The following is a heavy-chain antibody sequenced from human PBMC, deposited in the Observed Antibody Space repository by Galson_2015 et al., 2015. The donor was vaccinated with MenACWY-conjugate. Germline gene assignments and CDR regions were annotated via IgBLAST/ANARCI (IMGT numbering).Heavy chain of an antibody. CDR1: GGSASSSGYY. J-gene: IGHJ4*02. D-gene: IGHD2/OR15-2a*01. CDR2: IYDSGTT. V-gene: IGHV4-61*08. Sequence: ETLSLTCTVSGGSASSSGYYWTWIRQPPGQGLEWIGHIYDSGTTKYNPSLKGRVTISLDTSKNQVSLKLSSVTAADTAVYYCAREFSYWGQGTLVTVSS. CDR3: AREFSY.